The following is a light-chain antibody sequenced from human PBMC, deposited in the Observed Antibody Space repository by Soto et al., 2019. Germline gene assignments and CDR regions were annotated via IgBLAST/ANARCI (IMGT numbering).Light chain of an antibody. CDR3: QSYDSSLSGLL. J-gene: IGLJ2*01. V-gene: IGLV1-40*01. Sequence: QSVLTQPPSVSGAPGQRVTISCTGSSSNIGAGYDVHWYQQLPGTAPKLLIYGNSNRPSGVPDRFSGSKSGTSASLAIIGLQAEDEADYYCQSYDSSLSGLLFGGGTKLTVL. CDR1: SSNIGAGYD. CDR2: GNS.